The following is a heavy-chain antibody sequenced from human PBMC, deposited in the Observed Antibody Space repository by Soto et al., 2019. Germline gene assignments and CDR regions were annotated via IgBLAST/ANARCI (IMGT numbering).Heavy chain of an antibody. D-gene: IGHD4-17*01. CDR2: IKQDGSEK. Sequence: HPGGSLSLSCAASGFTFSSYWMSWVRQAPGKGLERVANIKQDGSEKYYVDSVKGRFTISRDNAKNSLYLQMNSLRAEDTVVYYCARDQAGDYAGEAFDIWGQGTMVTVSS. CDR3: ARDQAGDYAGEAFDI. J-gene: IGHJ3*02. CDR1: GFTFSSYW. V-gene: IGHV3-7*01.